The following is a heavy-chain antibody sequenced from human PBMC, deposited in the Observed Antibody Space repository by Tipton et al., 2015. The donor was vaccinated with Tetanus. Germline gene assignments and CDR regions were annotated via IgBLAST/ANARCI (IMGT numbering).Heavy chain of an antibody. CDR1: GGSLRSGGYY. D-gene: IGHD4-23*01. CDR3: AGLPVGGGYSAHHYFLH. CDR2: IYYTGNT. Sequence: TLSLTCTVSGGSLRSGGYYWSWIRQHPGQGLEWIGYIYYTGNTNYNPSLKSRVTISADTTKKQFSLNLRSVTAADTAVYYCAGLPVGGGYSAHHYFLHWGQGTLVTVSS. J-gene: IGHJ4*02. V-gene: IGHV4-61*08.